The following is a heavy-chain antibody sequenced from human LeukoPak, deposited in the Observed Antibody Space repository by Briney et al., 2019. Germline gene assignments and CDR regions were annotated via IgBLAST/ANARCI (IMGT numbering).Heavy chain of an antibody. CDR1: GGSFSGYY. CDR2: IYYSGST. Sequence: SETLSLTCADYGGSFSGYYWSWIRQPPGKGLEWIGSIYYSGSTYYNPSLKSRVTISVDTSKNQFSLKLSSVTAADTAVYYCAREAYSSSWYAIDYWGQGTLVTVSS. V-gene: IGHV4-34*11. D-gene: IGHD6-13*01. CDR3: AREAYSSSWYAIDY. J-gene: IGHJ4*02.